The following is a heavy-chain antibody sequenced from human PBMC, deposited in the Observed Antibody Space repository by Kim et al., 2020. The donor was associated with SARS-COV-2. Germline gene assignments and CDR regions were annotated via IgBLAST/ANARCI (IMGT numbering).Heavy chain of an antibody. CDR2: IYYSGST. J-gene: IGHJ5*02. Sequence: SETLSLTCTVSGGSISSSSYYWGWIRQPPGKGLEWIGSIYYSGSTYYNPSLKSRVTISVDTSKNQFSLKLSSVTAADTAVYYCARHGLGYCTNGVCSRWFAPWGQGTLVTVSS. CDR3: ARHGLGYCTNGVCSRWFAP. V-gene: IGHV4-39*01. CDR1: GGSISSSSYY. D-gene: IGHD2-8*01.